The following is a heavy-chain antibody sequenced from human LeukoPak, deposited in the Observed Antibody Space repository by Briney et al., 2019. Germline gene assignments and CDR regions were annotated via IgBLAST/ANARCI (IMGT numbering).Heavy chain of an antibody. CDR1: GFTFDDYA. CDR2: ISWNSGSI. J-gene: IGHJ4*02. CDR3: ARDWGYSSF. D-gene: IGHD6-6*01. V-gene: IGHV3-9*01. Sequence: PGGSLRLSCAASGFTFDDYAMHWVRQAPGKGLEWVSGISWNSGSIGYADSVKGRFTISRDNSKNTLYLQMNSLRAEDTAVYYCARDWGYSSFWGQGTLVTVSS.